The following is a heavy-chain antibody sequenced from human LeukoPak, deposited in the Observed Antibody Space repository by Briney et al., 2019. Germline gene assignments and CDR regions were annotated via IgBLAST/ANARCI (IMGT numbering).Heavy chain of an antibody. V-gene: IGHV1-3*01. Sequence: ASVKVSCKASGYTFTSYAMHWVRQAPGQRLEWMGWINAGNGNTKYSQKFQGRVTISRDTSASTAYMELSSLRSEDTAVYYYARGRSSSANIDYWGQGTLVTVSS. CDR1: GYTFTSYA. D-gene: IGHD6-6*01. CDR2: INAGNGNT. CDR3: ARGRSSSANIDY. J-gene: IGHJ4*02.